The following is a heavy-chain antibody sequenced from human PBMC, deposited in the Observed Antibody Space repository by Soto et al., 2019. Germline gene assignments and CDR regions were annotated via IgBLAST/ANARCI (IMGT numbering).Heavy chain of an antibody. CDR2: ISYDGSNK. D-gene: IGHD2-15*01. V-gene: IGHV3-30*18. Sequence: GGSLRLSCAASGFTFSSYGMHWVRQAPGKGLEWVAVISYDGSNKYYADSVKGRFTISRDNSKNTLYLQMNSLRAEDTPVYYCAKDIVGGAEVVAAPTWVQVTLVTVSS. CDR3: AKDIVGGAEVVAAPT. CDR1: GFTFSSYG. J-gene: IGHJ5*02.